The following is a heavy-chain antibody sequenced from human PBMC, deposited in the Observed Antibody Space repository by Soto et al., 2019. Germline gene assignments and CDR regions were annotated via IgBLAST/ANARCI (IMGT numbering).Heavy chain of an antibody. V-gene: IGHV4-34*01. J-gene: IGHJ6*02. D-gene: IGHD1-26*01. CDR3: ARAQIGTYYYYGLDV. CDR1: GGSFSDYY. CDR2: IDHSGSP. Sequence: SETLSLTCAVSGGSFSDYYWSWIRQPPGKGLEWIGEIDHSGSPDYNPSLKSRVTMSVDTSKNQFSLKVRSVTAADTAVYYCARAQIGTYYYYGLDVWGQGTTVTVSS.